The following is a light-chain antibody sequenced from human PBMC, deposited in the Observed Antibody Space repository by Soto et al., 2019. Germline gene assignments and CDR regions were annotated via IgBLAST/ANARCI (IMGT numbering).Light chain of an antibody. CDR3: QQYNNWPFIT. CDR2: GAS. CDR1: QSVSNN. Sequence: IVLTQSPGTLSLSPGERATLSFRASQSVSNNYLAWYQQKPGQSPRLLIYGASSRATGIPVRFSGSGSGTEFTLTISSLQSEDFAVYYCQQYNNWPFITFGQGTRLQI. J-gene: IGKJ5*01. V-gene: IGKV3-15*01.